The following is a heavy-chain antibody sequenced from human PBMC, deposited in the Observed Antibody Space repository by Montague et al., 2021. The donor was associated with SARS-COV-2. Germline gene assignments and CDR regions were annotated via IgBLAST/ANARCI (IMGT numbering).Heavy chain of an antibody. J-gene: IGHJ2*01. CDR1: GFSLSTSGVG. V-gene: IGHV2-5*01. CDR3: AHTSIVATISLAYVAYWYFDL. D-gene: IGHD5-12*01. CDR2: IYWNDDK. Sequence: PALVKPPQTLTLTCTFSGFSLSTSGVGVGWIRQPPGKALEWLALIYWNDDKRYSPSLKSRLTITKDTSKNQVVLTMTNMDPVDTATYYCAHTSIVATISLAYVAYWYFDLWGRGTLVTVSS.